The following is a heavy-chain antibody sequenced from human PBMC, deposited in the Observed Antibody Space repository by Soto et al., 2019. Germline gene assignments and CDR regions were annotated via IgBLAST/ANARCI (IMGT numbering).Heavy chain of an antibody. J-gene: IGHJ3*02. CDR1: GFTFSSYG. D-gene: IGHD2-15*01. CDR2: IWYDGSNK. V-gene: IGHV3-33*01. Sequence: GGSLRLSCAASGFTFSSYGMHWVRQAPGKGLEWVAVIWYDGSNKYYADSVKGPFTISRDNSKNTLYLQMNSLGAEDTAVYYCARDGSTVAATHDAFDIWGQGTMVTVSS. CDR3: ARDGSTVAATHDAFDI.